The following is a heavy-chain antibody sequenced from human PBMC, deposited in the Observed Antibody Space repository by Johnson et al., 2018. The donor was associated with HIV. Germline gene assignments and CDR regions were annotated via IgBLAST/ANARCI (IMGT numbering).Heavy chain of an antibody. CDR2: ISYDGSNT. Sequence: QVQLMESGGGVVQPGRSLRVSCAASGFTFSSYAMHWVRQAPGKGLECVAVISYDGSNTYYADSVKGRFTISRDNSKNTLYLHMNSLRAEDTAVYYCARTITRSAFDIWGQGTMVTVSS. V-gene: IGHV3-30*14. J-gene: IGHJ3*02. D-gene: IGHD3-10*01. CDR1: GFTFSSYA. CDR3: ARTITRSAFDI.